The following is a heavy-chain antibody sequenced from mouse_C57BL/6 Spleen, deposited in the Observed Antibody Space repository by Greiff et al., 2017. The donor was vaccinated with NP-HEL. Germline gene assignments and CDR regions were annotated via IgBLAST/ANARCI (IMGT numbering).Heavy chain of an antibody. CDR2: ISYDGSN. CDR3: ARDDGPGYFDY. J-gene: IGHJ2*01. CDR1: GYSITSGYY. D-gene: IGHD1-2*01. V-gene: IGHV3-6*01. Sequence: VQLKESGPGLVKPSQSLSLTCSVTGYSITSGYYWNWIRQFPGNKLEWMGYISYDGSNNYNPSLKNRISITRDTSKNQFFLKLNSVTTEDTATYYCARDDGPGYFDYWGQGTTLTVSS.